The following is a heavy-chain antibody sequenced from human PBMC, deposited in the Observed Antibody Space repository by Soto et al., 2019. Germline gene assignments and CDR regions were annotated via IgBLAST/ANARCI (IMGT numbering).Heavy chain of an antibody. CDR3: AADTVTLYYYYYGMDV. D-gene: IGHD4-17*01. CDR1: GGSISSRSYY. V-gene: IGHV4-39*01. CDR2: MYYSGST. Sequence: PSETLSLTFTVSGGSISSRSYYWGWIRQPPGKGLEWIGSMYYSGSTYYNPSLKSRVTISVDTSKNQFSLKLSSVTAADTAVYYCAADTVTLYYYYYGMDVWGQGTTVTVSS. J-gene: IGHJ6*02.